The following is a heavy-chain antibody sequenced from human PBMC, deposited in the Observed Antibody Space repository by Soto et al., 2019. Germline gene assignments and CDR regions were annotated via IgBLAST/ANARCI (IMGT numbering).Heavy chain of an antibody. CDR1: GFTFNNYE. V-gene: IGHV3-7*05. CDR3: ARAYYRGMDV. Sequence: EVWLVESGGGLVQPGGSLRLSCAASGFTFNNYEMIWVRQAPGKGLEWVANIKQDGREKYYVDSVKGRFTISRDNAKDSLYLQMNSLRVEDTAVYYCARAYYRGMDVWGLGTTVTVSS. J-gene: IGHJ6*02. CDR2: IKQDGREK. D-gene: IGHD3-10*01.